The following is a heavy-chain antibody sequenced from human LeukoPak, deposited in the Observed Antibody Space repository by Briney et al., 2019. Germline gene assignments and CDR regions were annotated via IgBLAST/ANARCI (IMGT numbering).Heavy chain of an antibody. D-gene: IGHD6-19*01. CDR2: INWNGGST. Sequence: PGGSLRLSCAASGFTFDDYGMSWVRQAPGKGLEWVSGINWNGGSTGYADSVKGRFTISRDNAKNSLYLQMNSLRAEDTALYYCAKGGLGQGGYYFDYWGQGTLVTVSS. CDR3: AKGGLGQGGYYFDY. J-gene: IGHJ4*02. V-gene: IGHV3-20*04. CDR1: GFTFDDYG.